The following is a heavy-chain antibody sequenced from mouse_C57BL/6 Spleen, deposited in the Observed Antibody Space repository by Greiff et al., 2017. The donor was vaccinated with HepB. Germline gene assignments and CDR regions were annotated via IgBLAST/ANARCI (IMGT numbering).Heavy chain of an antibody. V-gene: IGHV8-12*01. J-gene: IGHJ2*01. D-gene: IGHD1-1*01. CDR3: ARRKESITTVVEDYFDY. CDR1: GFSLSTSGMG. CDR2: IYWDDDK. Sequence: QVTLKVSGPGILQSSQPLSLTCSFSGFSLSTSGMGVSWIRQPSGKGLEWLAHIYWDDDKRYNPSLKSRLTISKDTSRNQVFLKITSVDTADTATYYCARRKESITTVVEDYFDYWGQGTTLTVSS.